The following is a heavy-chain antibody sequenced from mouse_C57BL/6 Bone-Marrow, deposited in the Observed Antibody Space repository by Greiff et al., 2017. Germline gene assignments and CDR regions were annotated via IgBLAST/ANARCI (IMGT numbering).Heavy chain of an antibody. J-gene: IGHJ4*01. CDR1: GFNIKNTY. Sequence: VNVKQSVAELVRPGASVKLSCTASGFNIKNTYMHWVKQRPEQGLEWIGRIDPANGNTKYAPKFQGKATITSDTSSNTAYLQLSSLTTEDTAIYYCARVYYNGSSVAKDYWGQGTSVTVSS. D-gene: IGHD1-1*01. V-gene: IGHV14-3*01. CDR3: ARVYYNGSSVAKDY. CDR2: IDPANGNT.